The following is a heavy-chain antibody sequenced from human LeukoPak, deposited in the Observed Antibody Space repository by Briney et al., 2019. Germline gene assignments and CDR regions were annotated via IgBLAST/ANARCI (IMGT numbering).Heavy chain of an antibody. CDR1: GFTFANAW. CDR3: AKGSNSYDSSDFDC. V-gene: IGHV3-15*01. D-gene: IGHD3-22*01. Sequence: GGSLRLSCAASGFTFANAWMNWVRQAQGKGLEWVGRIYSKSDGGTTEYAAPVKGRFSISRDDSKNTLYLQMHSLKTEDTAVYYCAKGSNSYDSSDFDCWGQGTLVTVSS. CDR2: IYSKSDGGTT. J-gene: IGHJ4*02.